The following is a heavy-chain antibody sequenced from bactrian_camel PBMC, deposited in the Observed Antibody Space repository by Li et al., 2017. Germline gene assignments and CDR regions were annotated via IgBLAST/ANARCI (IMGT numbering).Heavy chain of an antibody. V-gene: IGHV3S1*01. D-gene: IGHD2*01. J-gene: IGHJ6*01. CDR2: IDTGDGST. CDR3: AADRYCLGTSLLHRRTFRPRKIRLCL. Sequence: HVQLVESGGGSVQAGGSLRLSCAASGYTFTESTSCLGRFRQAPGKNPEGVAAIDTGDGSTYYLNSVEGRFTISHDNAKNTLYLQMNSLKPEDTAMYYCAADRYCLGTSLLHRRTFRPRKIRLCLLGPGDPGHRL. CDR1: GYTFTESTSC.